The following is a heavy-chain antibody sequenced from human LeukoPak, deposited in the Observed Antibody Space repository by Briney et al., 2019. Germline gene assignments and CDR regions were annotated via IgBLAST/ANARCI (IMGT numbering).Heavy chain of an antibody. Sequence: GGSLRLSCAASGFTFSDYYMTWIRQAPGKGLEWVSAISGSGGSTYYADSVKGRFTISRDNSKNTLYLQMNSLRAEDTAVYYCAKDRSSGWYTRGMDVWGQGTTVTVSS. V-gene: IGHV3-23*01. CDR3: AKDRSSGWYTRGMDV. CDR1: GFTFSDYY. CDR2: ISGSGGST. D-gene: IGHD6-19*01. J-gene: IGHJ6*02.